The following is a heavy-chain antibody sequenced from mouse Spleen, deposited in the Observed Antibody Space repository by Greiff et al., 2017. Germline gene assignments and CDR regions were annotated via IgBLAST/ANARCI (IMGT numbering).Heavy chain of an antibody. CDR2: INPYNGAT. J-gene: IGHJ2*01. D-gene: IGHD3-1*01. V-gene: IGHV1-31*01. CDR1: GYSFTGYY. CDR3: ARSGYGYFDY. Sequence: EVKLMESGPELVKPGASVKISCKASGYSFTGYYMHWVKQSHVKSLEWIGRINPYNGATSYNQNFKDKASLTVDKSSSTAYMELHSLTSEDSAVYYCARSGYGYFDYWGQGTTLTVSS.